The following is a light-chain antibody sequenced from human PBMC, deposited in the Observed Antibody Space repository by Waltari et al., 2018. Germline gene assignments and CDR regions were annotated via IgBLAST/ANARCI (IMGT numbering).Light chain of an antibody. J-gene: IGKJ1*01. Sequence: EIVLTQSPGTLSLSPGESATLSCRASQSVTTSSLAWYQKKPGQAPRLLIYGASSRATDIPDRFGGSGSGRDFTLTISRLEPEDFAVYYCQQYGSSTWTFGQGTKVEVK. CDR3: QQYGSSTWT. CDR1: QSVTTSS. V-gene: IGKV3-20*01. CDR2: GAS.